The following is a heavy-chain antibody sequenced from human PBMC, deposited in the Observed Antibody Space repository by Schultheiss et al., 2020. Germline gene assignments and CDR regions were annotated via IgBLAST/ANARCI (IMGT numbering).Heavy chain of an antibody. V-gene: IGHV3-21*05. CDR1: GFTFSSYA. D-gene: IGHD6-25*01. Sequence: GGSLRLSCAASGFTFSSYAMSWVRQAPGKGLEWVSCISTSSHYTNYADSVKGRFTISRDNAKNSLYLQMNSLRAEDTAVYYCARAPGRMREQRSPHAFDIWGQGTMVTIS. J-gene: IGHJ3*02. CDR3: ARAPGRMREQRSPHAFDI. CDR2: ISTSSHYT.